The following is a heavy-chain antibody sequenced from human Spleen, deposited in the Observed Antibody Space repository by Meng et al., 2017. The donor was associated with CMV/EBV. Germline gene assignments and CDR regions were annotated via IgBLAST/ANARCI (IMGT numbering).Heavy chain of an antibody. CDR3: ASGSLDAWLQNYYYYGMDV. D-gene: IGHD3-22*01. CDR1: GFTFSSYS. V-gene: IGHV3-21*01. Sequence: GESLKISCAASGFTFSSYSMNWVRQAPGKGLEWVSSISSSSSYIYYADSVKGRFTISRDNAKNSLYLQMNSLRAEDTAVYYCASGSLDAWLQNYYYYGMDVWGQGTTVTVSS. J-gene: IGHJ6*02. CDR2: ISSSSSYI.